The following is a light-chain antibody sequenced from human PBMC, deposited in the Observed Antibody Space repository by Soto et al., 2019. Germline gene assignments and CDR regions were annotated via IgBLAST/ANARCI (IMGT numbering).Light chain of an antibody. CDR3: LQDYVYPRT. V-gene: IGKV1-6*01. Sequence: AIQMTQSPSSLSASVGDRVTITCRASQGIRSDLGWYQQRPGEAPKLLIYGTSSLQSGVPSRFSGSGSGTDFTLTISSLQPEDFATYYCLQDYVYPRTFGQGTKVEI. CDR2: GTS. J-gene: IGKJ1*01. CDR1: QGIRSD.